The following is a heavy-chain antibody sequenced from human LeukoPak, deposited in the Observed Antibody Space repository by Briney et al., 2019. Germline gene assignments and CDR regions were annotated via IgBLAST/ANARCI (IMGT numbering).Heavy chain of an antibody. CDR3: ARRRIRVGATPRAFDI. D-gene: IGHD1-26*01. Sequence: SETLSLTCTVSGGSISSYYWSWIRQPPGKGLEWIGYIYYSGSTNYNPSLKSRVTISVDTSKNQFSLKLSSVTAADTAVYYCARRRIRVGATPRAFDIWGQGTMVTVSS. J-gene: IGHJ3*02. V-gene: IGHV4-59*12. CDR2: IYYSGST. CDR1: GGSISSYY.